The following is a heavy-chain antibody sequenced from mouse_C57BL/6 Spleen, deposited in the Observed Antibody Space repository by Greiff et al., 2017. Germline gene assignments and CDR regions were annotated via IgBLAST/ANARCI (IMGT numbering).Heavy chain of an antibody. V-gene: IGHV1-62-2*01. D-gene: IGHD2-5*01. CDR3: ARHEEPYYYSNYGYYAMDY. Sequence: VKLQESGAELVKPGASVKLSCKASGYTFTEYTIHWVKQRSGQGLEWIGWFYPGSGSIKYNEKFKDKATLTADKSSSTVYMELSRLTSEDSAVYFCARHEEPYYYSNYGYYAMDYWGQGTSVTVSS. CDR1: GYTFTEYT. J-gene: IGHJ4*01. CDR2: FYPGSGSI.